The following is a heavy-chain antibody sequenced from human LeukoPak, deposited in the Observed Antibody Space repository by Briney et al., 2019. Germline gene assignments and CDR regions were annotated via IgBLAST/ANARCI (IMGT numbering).Heavy chain of an antibody. V-gene: IGHV1-2*02. Sequence: GASVKVSCKASGYTFPGYYMHWVRQAPGQGLEWMGWINPNSGGTNYAQKFQGRVTMTRDTSISTAYMELIRLRSDDTAVYYCAREHSSSSGKVFDYWGQGTLVTVSS. CDR1: GYTFPGYY. CDR2: INPNSGGT. CDR3: AREHSSSSGKVFDY. D-gene: IGHD6-6*01. J-gene: IGHJ4*02.